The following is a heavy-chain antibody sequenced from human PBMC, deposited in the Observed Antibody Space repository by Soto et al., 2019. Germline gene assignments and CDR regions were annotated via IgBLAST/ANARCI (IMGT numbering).Heavy chain of an antibody. CDR1: GFTFRSYS. D-gene: IGHD3-3*01. V-gene: IGHV3-48*01. CDR2: ISSSSSTI. Sequence: PGGSLRLSCAASGFTFRSYSMNWVRQAPGKGLEWVSYISSSSSTIYYADSVKGRFTISRDNAKNSLYLQMNSLRAEDTAVYYCARDKPYYDFWSGYYYSPNWFDPWGQGTLVTVSS. CDR3: ARDKPYYDFWSGYYYSPNWFDP. J-gene: IGHJ5*02.